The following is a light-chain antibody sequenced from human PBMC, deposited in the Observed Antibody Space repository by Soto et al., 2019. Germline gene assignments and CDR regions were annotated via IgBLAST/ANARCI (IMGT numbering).Light chain of an antibody. CDR1: QSVGHN. V-gene: IGKV3-15*01. J-gene: IGKJ1*01. CDR3: QHYNNWPRT. CDR2: GAS. Sequence: DIVMTQSPVTLSVSPGDRATLSCRASQSVGHNLAWFQQKPGQAPRLLIYGASAGATGIPDRFSGSGFGTEFTLPISSLQSEDLAVYYCQHYNNWPRTFGQGTKVEMK.